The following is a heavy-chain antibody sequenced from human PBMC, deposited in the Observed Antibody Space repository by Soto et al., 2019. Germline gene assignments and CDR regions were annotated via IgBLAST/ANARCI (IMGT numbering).Heavy chain of an antibody. Sequence: EVQLVESGGGLVKPGGSLRLSCAASGFTFSNAWMSWVRQAPGKGLEWGGRIKSKTDGGTTDYPVPGKGRFTNSRDDSKNTLYLQMNTQKTEDTAVYYCTTDFRTAMATETPYYYHYMDVWGKGTTVTVSS. D-gene: IGHD5-18*01. CDR1: GFTFSNAW. CDR3: TTDFRTAMATETPYYYHYMDV. V-gene: IGHV3-15*01. J-gene: IGHJ6*03. CDR2: IKSKTDGGTT.